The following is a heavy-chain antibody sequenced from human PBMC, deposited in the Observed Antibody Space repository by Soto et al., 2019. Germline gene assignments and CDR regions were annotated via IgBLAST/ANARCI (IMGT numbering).Heavy chain of an antibody. CDR3: APHVSCSGGSCQYDAFAI. Sequence: EVQVLESGGGLVQPGGSLRLSCEGSGFTVSSHAMTWIRQAPGKGPEWVSTVTADGGTYYADSVKGQFAMSRDTSENTLYLQMNSLGAEDSAVYFCAPHVSCSGGSCQYDAFAIRGQGTMVTVSS. CDR2: VTADGGT. J-gene: IGHJ3*02. V-gene: IGHV3-23*01. CDR1: GFTVSSHA. D-gene: IGHD2-15*01.